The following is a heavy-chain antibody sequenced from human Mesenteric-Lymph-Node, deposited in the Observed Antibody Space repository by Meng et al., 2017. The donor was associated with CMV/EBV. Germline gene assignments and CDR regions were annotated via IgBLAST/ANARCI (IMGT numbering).Heavy chain of an antibody. CDR3: ARVHSQGYSYGYNWFDP. J-gene: IGHJ5*02. V-gene: IGHV4-34*01. D-gene: IGHD5-18*01. CDR1: GGSFSGYY. CDR2: IDHSGST. Sequence: GGSFSGYYGSWIRQPPAEGLEWIGEIDHSGSTNCSPSLKSRVTISVDTSKSQFSLKLSSVTAADTAVYYCARVHSQGYSYGYNWFDPWGQGTLVTVSS.